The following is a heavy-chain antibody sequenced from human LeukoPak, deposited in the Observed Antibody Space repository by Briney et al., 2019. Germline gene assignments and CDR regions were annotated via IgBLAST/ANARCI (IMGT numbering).Heavy chain of an antibody. J-gene: IGHJ3*02. CDR1: GASMSNYY. V-gene: IGHV4-39*07. D-gene: IGHD3-10*01. CDR3: AKSNGYGLVDI. Sequence: SETLSLTCNVSGASMSNYYWVWIRQPPGKGLEWIGNIFYSGSTYYSPSLRSRVTISLDTSRNQFSLKLNSVTAADTAVYYCAKSNGYGLVDIWGQGTMVTVSS. CDR2: IFYSGST.